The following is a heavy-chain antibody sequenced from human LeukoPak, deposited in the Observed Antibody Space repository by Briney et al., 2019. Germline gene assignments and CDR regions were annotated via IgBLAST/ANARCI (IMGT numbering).Heavy chain of an antibody. CDR3: ARDSRLAAAGTSAPQPFIYYYYYGMDV. CDR2: IYYSGST. Sequence: TSETLSLTCTVSGGSISSGGYYWSWIRQHPGKGLEWIGYIYYSGSTYYNPSLKSRVTISVDTSKNQFSLKLSSVTAADTAVYYCARDSRLAAAGTSAPQPFIYYYYYGMDVWGQGTTVTVSS. J-gene: IGHJ6*02. D-gene: IGHD6-13*01. CDR1: GGSISSGGYY. V-gene: IGHV4-31*03.